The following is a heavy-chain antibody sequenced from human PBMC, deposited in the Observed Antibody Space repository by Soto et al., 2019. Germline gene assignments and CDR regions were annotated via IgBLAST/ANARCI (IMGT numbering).Heavy chain of an antibody. Sequence: SLRLSCVASGFNFGNFGMHWARQAPGKGLEWLTVISNDENIKQDSVRGRFAIARDNSKNTLYLHLTSLRAEDTAIYYCARGLRGVLDYWGQETLVTVSS. J-gene: IGHJ4*02. D-gene: IGHD5-12*01. CDR1: GFNFGNFG. CDR3: ARGLRGVLDY. CDR2: ISNDENIK. V-gene: IGHV3-33*01.